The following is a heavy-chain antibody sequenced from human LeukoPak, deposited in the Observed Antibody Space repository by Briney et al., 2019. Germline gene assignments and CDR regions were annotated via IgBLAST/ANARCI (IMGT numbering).Heavy chain of an antibody. D-gene: IGHD5-24*01. CDR1: GGTFSSYA. CDR2: IIPILGIA. J-gene: IGHJ4*02. V-gene: IGHV1-69*04. CDR3: ARVSVEMATIYPDY. Sequence: SVKVSCKASGGTFSSYAISWVRQAPGQGLEWMGRIIPILGIANYAQKFQGRVTITADKSTSTAYMELSSLRSEDTAVYYCARVSVEMATIYPDYWGQGTLVTVSS.